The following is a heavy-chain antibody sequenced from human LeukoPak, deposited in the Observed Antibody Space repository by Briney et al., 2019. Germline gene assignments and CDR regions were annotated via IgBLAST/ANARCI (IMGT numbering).Heavy chain of an antibody. CDR1: GGSISSYY. Sequence: SETLSLTCTVSGGSISSYYWSWIRQPPGKGLEWIGYIYYSGCTNYNPSLKSRVTISVDTSKNQFSLKLSSVTAADTAVYYCARGPNYYYGMDVWGQGTTVTVSS. J-gene: IGHJ6*02. CDR2: IYYSGCT. CDR3: ARGPNYYYGMDV. V-gene: IGHV4-59*08.